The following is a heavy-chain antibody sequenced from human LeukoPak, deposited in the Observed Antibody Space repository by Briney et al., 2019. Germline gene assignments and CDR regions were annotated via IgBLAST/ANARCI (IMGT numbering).Heavy chain of an antibody. CDR2: IYYSGST. D-gene: IGHD5-24*01. CDR3: ARIRWLQLGYFDS. J-gene: IGHJ4*02. V-gene: IGHV4-39*07. Sequence: SETLSLTCTVSGGSISRSRDYWGWIRQPPGKGLEWIGSIYYSGSTYYNPSLKSRVTISVDTSKNQFSLKLTSVTAADTAVYYCARIRWLQLGYFDSWGQGTLVTVSS. CDR1: GGSISRSRDY.